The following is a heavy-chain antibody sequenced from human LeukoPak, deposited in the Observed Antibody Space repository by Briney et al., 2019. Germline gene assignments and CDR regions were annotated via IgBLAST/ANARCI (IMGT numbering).Heavy chain of an antibody. CDR2: IYYSGST. CDR3: ARDRGSSGYFNY. CDR1: GYSISSGYY. J-gene: IGHJ4*02. Sequence: SETLSLTCTVSGYSISSGYYWGWIRQPPGKGLEWIGSIYYSGSTYYNPSLKSRVTISVDTSKNQFSLKLSSVTAADTAVYYCARDRGSSGYFNYWGQGTLVTVSS. V-gene: IGHV4-38-2*02. D-gene: IGHD3-22*01.